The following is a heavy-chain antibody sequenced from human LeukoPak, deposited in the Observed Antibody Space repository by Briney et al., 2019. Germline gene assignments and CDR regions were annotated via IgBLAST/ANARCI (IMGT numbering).Heavy chain of an antibody. CDR1: GGSIINNC. V-gene: IGHV4-59*12. J-gene: IGHJ4*02. CDR2: IYHNGAT. CDR3: ARGKTGTTDFDY. D-gene: IGHD1-1*01. Sequence: SETLSLTCTVSGGSIINNCWKWIRQSPGKGLEWIGYIYHNGATNYNPSLRSRVTISLDTSKSQFSLKLSSVTAADTAVYYCARGKTGTTDFDYWGQGTLVTVSS.